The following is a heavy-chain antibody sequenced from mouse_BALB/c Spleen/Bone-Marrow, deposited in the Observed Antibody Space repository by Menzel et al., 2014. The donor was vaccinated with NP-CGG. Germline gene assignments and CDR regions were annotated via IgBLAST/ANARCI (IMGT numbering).Heavy chain of an antibody. J-gene: IGHJ2*01. V-gene: IGHV1-80*01. CDR3: ARGGISIDY. CDR1: GYAFSIYW. Sequence: VHLVESGAELVRPGSSVKISCKASGYAFSIYWMNWVKQRPGQGLEWIGQIYPGDDDTDYNGKFKGKATLTADRSSSTAYMQLNSLTSDDSAVYFCARGGISIDYSGQATTLTVSS. CDR2: IYPGDDDT.